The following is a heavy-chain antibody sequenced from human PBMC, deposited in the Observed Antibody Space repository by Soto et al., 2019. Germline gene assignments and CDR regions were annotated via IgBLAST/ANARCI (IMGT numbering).Heavy chain of an antibody. Sequence: SVKVSCKASGGTFSSYAISWVRQAPGQGLEWMGGIIPIFGTANYAQKFQGRVTITADKSTSTAYMELSSLRSEDTAVYYCARNPGSGWPYYYYGMDVWGQGTTVTVSS. J-gene: IGHJ6*02. CDR1: GGTFSSYA. CDR2: IIPIFGTA. V-gene: IGHV1-69*06. D-gene: IGHD6-19*01. CDR3: ARNPGSGWPYYYYGMDV.